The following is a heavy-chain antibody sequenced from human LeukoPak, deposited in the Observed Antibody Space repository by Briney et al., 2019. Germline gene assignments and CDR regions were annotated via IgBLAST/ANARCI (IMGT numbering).Heavy chain of an antibody. J-gene: IGHJ4*02. Sequence: GGSLRLSCAASGFTFSSYGIHWVRQTPGEGLDWVAFIRYDGSNEYYADSVKGRFTISRDNSKNTLYLQMNSLRAEDTAVYYCAKDSSNWSFDYWGQGTLVTVSS. V-gene: IGHV3-30*02. CDR2: IRYDGSNE. CDR1: GFTFSSYG. D-gene: IGHD6-13*01. CDR3: AKDSSNWSFDY.